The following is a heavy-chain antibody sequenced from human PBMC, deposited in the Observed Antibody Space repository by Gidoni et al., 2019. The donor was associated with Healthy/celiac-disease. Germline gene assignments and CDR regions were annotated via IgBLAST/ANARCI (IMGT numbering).Heavy chain of an antibody. CDR1: GFTFSSHD. CDR2: IVPAGDT. V-gene: IGHV3-13*01. D-gene: IGHD3-10*01. CDR3: ARDLRYSGSGSYRDDYYYGMDV. J-gene: IGHJ6*02. Sequence: EVQLVASGGGWVQTGGTLRPSGAASGFTFSSHDMHWVRQATGTGLGWVSAIVPAGDTYYPGSVKGRFTISRENAKNALCLQMNSLRAEDTAVYYCARDLRYSGSGSYRDDYYYGMDVWGQGTTVTVSS.